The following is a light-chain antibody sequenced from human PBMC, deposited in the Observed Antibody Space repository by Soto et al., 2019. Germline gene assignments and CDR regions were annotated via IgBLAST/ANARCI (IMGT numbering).Light chain of an antibody. J-gene: IGLJ3*02. V-gene: IGLV1-44*01. Sequence: QPVLTQPPSASGTPGQRVTISCSGSNSNIGSNTVNWYQQLPGAAPRLLIYGNNHRPSGAPDRFSDSKSGTSASLAISGLQSEDEADYFCAAWEDSLNGWVFGGGTKLTVL. CDR1: NSNIGSNT. CDR3: AAWEDSLNGWV. CDR2: GNN.